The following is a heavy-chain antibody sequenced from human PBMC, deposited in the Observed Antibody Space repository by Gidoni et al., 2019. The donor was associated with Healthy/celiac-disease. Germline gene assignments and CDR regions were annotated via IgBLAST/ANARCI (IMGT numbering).Heavy chain of an antibody. V-gene: IGHV4-59*01. CDR1: GGSISSYY. CDR2: IYYSGST. CDR3: ARDRSRIAAFDY. D-gene: IGHD2-15*01. Sequence: QVQLQESGPGLVKPSENLSLTCTVSGGSISSYYWSWIRQPPGKGLEWIGYIYYSGSTNYNPSLKSRVTISVDTSKNQFSLKLSSVTAADTAVYYCARDRSRIAAFDYWGQGTLVTVSS. J-gene: IGHJ4*02.